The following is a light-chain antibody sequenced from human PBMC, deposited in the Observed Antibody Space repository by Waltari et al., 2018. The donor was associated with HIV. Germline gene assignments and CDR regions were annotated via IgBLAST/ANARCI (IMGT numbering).Light chain of an antibody. V-gene: IGLV3-1*01. J-gene: IGLJ2*01. Sequence: SYELTQPPSVSVSPGQTASITCSGDKLGDKYACWYQQKPGQSPVVVIYQDSKRPSGIPERFSGSKSGNTATLTISGTQAMDEADYYCQAWDSSTVVFGGGTKLTVL. CDR1: KLGDKY. CDR3: QAWDSSTVV. CDR2: QDS.